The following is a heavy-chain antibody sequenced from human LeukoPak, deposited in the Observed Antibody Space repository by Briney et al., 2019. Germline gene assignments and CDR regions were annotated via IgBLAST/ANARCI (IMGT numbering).Heavy chain of an antibody. CDR3: AREILAPGKTHDY. Sequence: PGGSLRLSCAASGFTFSNYWMHWVRQVPGKGLVWVSRINDDGSATFYADSVKGRFTLSRDNAKNTLFLQMSSLRAEDTAVYFCAREILAPGKTHDYWGQGTLVTVSS. V-gene: IGHV3-74*01. CDR2: INDDGSAT. CDR1: GFTFSNYW. J-gene: IGHJ4*02.